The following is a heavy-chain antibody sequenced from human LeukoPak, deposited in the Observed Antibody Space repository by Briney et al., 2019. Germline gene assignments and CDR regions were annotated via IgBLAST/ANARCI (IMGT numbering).Heavy chain of an antibody. CDR3: ARDPGYGGYDSHFDY. CDR1: GFTFSSYE. D-gene: IGHD5-12*01. CDR2: ITSRTSTI. Sequence: GGSLRLSCAASGFTFSSYEMNWVRQAPGKGLEWVSYITSRTSTIYYADSVKGRFTVSRDNAKNSLYLQMSSLRAEDTAVYYCARDPGYGGYDSHFDYWGQGTLVTVSS. J-gene: IGHJ4*02. V-gene: IGHV3-48*01.